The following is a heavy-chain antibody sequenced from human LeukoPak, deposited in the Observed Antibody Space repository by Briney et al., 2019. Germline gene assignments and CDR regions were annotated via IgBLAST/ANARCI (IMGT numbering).Heavy chain of an antibody. J-gene: IGHJ4*02. CDR2: ITWYSAYI. CDR1: GFTFDDYA. V-gene: IGHV3-9*01. Sequence: GGSLRLSCAASGFTFDDYAMHWVRQAPGKGLEWVSGITWYSAYIGYADSVKGRFTISRDNAKKSLYLQMNSLRAEDTALYYCAKEVTFGGDKWFDYWGQGTLVTVSS. CDR3: AKEVTFGGDKWFDY. D-gene: IGHD3-16*01.